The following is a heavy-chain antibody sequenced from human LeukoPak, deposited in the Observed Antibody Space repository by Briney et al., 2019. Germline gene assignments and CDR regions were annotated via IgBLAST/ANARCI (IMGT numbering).Heavy chain of an antibody. CDR3: ARARIRYYYYYMDV. J-gene: IGHJ6*03. CDR2: INHSGSS. Sequence: SETLSLTCAVYGGSFSGYYWSWIRQPPGKGLERIGEINHSGSSNYNPSLKSRVTISVDTSKNQFSLKLSSVTAADTAVYYCARARIRYYYYYMDVWGKGTTVTVSS. V-gene: IGHV4-34*01. CDR1: GGSFSGYY.